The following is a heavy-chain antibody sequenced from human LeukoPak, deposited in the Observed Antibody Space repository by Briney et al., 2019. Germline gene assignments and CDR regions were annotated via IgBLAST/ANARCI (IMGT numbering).Heavy chain of an antibody. D-gene: IGHD4-17*01. CDR3: ARGTYDYGDYVAIDY. CDR1: GGTFSSYA. Sequence: ASVKVSCKASGGTFSSYAISWVRQAPGQGLEWMGRIIPIFGTANYAQKFQGRVTITTDESTSTAYTELSSLRSEDTAVYYCARGTYDYGDYVAIDYWGQGTLVTVSS. CDR2: IIPIFGTA. J-gene: IGHJ4*02. V-gene: IGHV1-69*05.